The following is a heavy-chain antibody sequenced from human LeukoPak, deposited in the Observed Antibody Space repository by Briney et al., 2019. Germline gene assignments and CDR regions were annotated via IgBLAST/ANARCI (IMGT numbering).Heavy chain of an antibody. D-gene: IGHD6-19*01. V-gene: IGHV5-51*01. CDR3: ARSDNGWSKVYYYYMDV. Sequence: GESLKISCKGSGYSFTSYWIGWVRQMPGKGLEWMGIIYPGDSDTRYSPSFQGQVTISADKSISTAYLQWSSLKASDTAMYYCARSDNGWSKVYYYYMDVWGKGTTVTVSS. CDR1: GYSFTSYW. J-gene: IGHJ6*03. CDR2: IYPGDSDT.